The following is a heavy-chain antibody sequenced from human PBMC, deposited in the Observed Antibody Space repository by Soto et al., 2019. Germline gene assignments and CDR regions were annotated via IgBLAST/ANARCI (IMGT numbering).Heavy chain of an antibody. D-gene: IGHD6-19*01. CDR1: GFAVSSKY. CDR3: VQTTGWPGFDF. Sequence: EVQLVESGGGLIQPGGSLRLSCAASGFAVSSKYMTWVRQAPGKGLEWVSVIYGGGTTYYADSVKGRFTISRDTSTHTLYLQMNSLRAEDTAVYYCVQTTGWPGFDFWGRGTLVTVSS. CDR2: IYGGGTT. V-gene: IGHV3-53*01. J-gene: IGHJ4*02.